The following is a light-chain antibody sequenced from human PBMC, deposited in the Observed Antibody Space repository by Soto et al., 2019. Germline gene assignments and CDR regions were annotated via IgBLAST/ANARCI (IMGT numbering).Light chain of an antibody. CDR1: QSVSGSS. J-gene: IGKJ1*01. CDR3: QQYCSAPT. Sequence: EVVLTQSPGTLSLSPGERATLSCRASQSVSGSSLAGYQQQPGQAPSLLIYGASSRATGIPDRFSGSGSGTDFTLTISRLEPEDVAVYYCQQYCSAPTFGPGTKVEIK. V-gene: IGKV3-20*01. CDR2: GAS.